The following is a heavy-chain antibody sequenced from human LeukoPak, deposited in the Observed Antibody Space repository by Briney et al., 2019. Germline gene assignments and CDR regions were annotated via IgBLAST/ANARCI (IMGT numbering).Heavy chain of an antibody. CDR2: IIPIFGTA. CDR1: GGTFSSYA. D-gene: IGHD6-19*01. J-gene: IGHJ3*02. V-gene: IGHV1-69*06. CDR3: AREYSSGWSREAFDI. Sequence: ASVKVSCKASGGTFSSYAISWVRQAPGQGLEWMGGIIPIFGTANYAQKFQGRVTITADKSTSTAYMELSSLRSEDTAVYYCAREYSSGWSREAFDIWGQGTMVTVSS.